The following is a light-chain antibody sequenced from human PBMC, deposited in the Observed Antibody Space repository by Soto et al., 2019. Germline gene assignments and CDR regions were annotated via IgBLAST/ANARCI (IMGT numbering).Light chain of an antibody. Sequence: EIVLTQSPATLSLSPGDTATLSCRARQSVSSYLAGYQQKPGQAPRLLTYDASTRATGIPARFSGSGSGTDFTLNIGSLEPEDFAVYYCQQRSNWPRTFGQGTKVEIK. CDR3: QQRSNWPRT. CDR1: QSVSSY. CDR2: DAS. V-gene: IGKV3-11*01. J-gene: IGKJ2*01.